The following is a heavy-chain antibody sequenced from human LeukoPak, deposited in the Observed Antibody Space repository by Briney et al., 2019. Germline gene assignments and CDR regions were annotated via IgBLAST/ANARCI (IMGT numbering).Heavy chain of an antibody. Sequence: ASVKVSCKASGYTFSGFYIHWVRQAPGQGLEWMGWINPNSGGTNYAQKFQGRVTMTRDTSISTAYMELSRLRSDDTAVYYCARDSHYDSSGYYYGRYWGQGTLVTVSS. CDR1: GYTFSGFY. V-gene: IGHV1-2*02. J-gene: IGHJ4*02. CDR3: ARDSHYDSSGYYYGRY. CDR2: INPNSGGT. D-gene: IGHD3-22*01.